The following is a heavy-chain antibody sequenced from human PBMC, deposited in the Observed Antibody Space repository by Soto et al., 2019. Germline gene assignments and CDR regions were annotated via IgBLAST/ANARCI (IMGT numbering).Heavy chain of an antibody. V-gene: IGHV3-23*01. J-gene: IGHJ4*02. CDR3: AKPTYSSGWPTLGSFDY. CDR2: ISGSGGST. Sequence: GGSLRLSCAASGFTFSSYAMSWVRQAPGKGLEWVSAISGSGGSTFYADSVKGRFTISRDNSKNTLYLQMNSLRAEDTAVYYCAKPTYSSGWPTLGSFDYWGQGTLVTVSS. D-gene: IGHD6-19*01. CDR1: GFTFSSYA.